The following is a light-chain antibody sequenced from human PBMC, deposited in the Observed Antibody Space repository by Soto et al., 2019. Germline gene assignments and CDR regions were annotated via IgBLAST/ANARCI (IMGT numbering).Light chain of an antibody. Sequence: EIVLTQSPATLSLSPGERVTLSCRASQSISSYLAWYQQKPGHTPRLLIYDASNRATGIPARFSGSGSGTDFTLTISSLEPEDFAVYYCQQRTNWPVTFGPGTTVDVK. CDR3: QQRTNWPVT. V-gene: IGKV3-11*01. CDR2: DAS. CDR1: QSISSY. J-gene: IGKJ3*01.